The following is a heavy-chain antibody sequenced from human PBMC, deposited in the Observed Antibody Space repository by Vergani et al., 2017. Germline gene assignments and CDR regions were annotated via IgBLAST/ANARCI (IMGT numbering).Heavy chain of an antibody. CDR2: ISYDGSNK. Sequence: QVQLVESGGGVVQPGRSLRLSCAASGFTFSSYAMHWVRQAPGKGLEWVAVISYDGSNKYYADSVKGRFTISRDNSKNTLYLQMNSLRAEDTAVYYCARDLFGGLIPSDAFDIWGQGTMVTVSS. CDR1: GFTFSSYA. V-gene: IGHV3-30-3*01. J-gene: IGHJ3*02. CDR3: ARDLFGGLIPSDAFDI. D-gene: IGHD3-10*01.